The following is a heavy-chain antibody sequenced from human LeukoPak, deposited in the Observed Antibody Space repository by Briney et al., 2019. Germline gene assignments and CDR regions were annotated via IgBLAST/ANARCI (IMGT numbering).Heavy chain of an antibody. CDR3: AREVFELSVDAPGAFDI. CDR2: ISYDGSNK. Sequence: GGSLRLSCAASGFTFSSYAMHWVRQAPGKGLEWVAVISYDGSNKYYADSVKGRFTISRDNSKNTLYLQMNSLRAEDTAVYYCAREVFELSVDAPGAFDIWGQGTMFTVSS. V-gene: IGHV3-30-3*01. D-gene: IGHD1-26*01. J-gene: IGHJ3*02. CDR1: GFTFSSYA.